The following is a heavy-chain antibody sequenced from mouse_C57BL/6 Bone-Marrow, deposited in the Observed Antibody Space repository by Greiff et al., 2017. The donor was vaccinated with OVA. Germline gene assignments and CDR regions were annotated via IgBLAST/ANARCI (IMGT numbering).Heavy chain of an antibody. Sequence: EVKLEESGTVLARPGASVKMSCKTSGYTFTSYWMHWVKQRPGQGLEWIGAIYPGNSDTSYNQKFKGKAKLTAVTSASTAYMELSSLTNEDSAVYYCTRPLITTVVATKDWYFDVWGTGTTVTVSS. J-gene: IGHJ1*03. V-gene: IGHV1-5*01. CDR2: IYPGNSDT. CDR3: TRPLITTVVATKDWYFDV. D-gene: IGHD1-1*01. CDR1: GYTFTSYW.